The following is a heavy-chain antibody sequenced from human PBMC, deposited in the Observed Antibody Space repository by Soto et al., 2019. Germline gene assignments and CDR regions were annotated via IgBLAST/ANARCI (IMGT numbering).Heavy chain of an antibody. CDR2: VRSKAYGGTT. CDR3: ARYTYTSRYSYYGMDV. D-gene: IGHD6-13*01. CDR1: GFTFGDYA. J-gene: IGHJ6*02. V-gene: IGHV3-49*03. Sequence: GGSLRLSCRTSGFTFGDYAMSWFRQAPGKGLEWVGVVRSKAYGGTTGYAASVKGRFDISRDDSKSIAYLQMNSVTTEDTAVYFCARYTYTSRYSYYGMDVWGPGTTVTVSS.